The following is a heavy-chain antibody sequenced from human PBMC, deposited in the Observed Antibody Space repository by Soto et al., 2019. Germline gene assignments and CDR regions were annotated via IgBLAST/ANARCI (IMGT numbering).Heavy chain of an antibody. D-gene: IGHD6-13*01. CDR1: GFTFSSYA. CDR3: AKERYSSSWYVGWFDP. J-gene: IGHJ5*02. Sequence: PGGSLRLSCAASGFTFSSYAMSWVRQAPGKGLEWVSAISGSGGSTYYADSVKGRFTISRDNSKNTLYLQMNSLRAEDTAVYYCAKERYSSSWYVGWFDPWGQGTLVTVSS. V-gene: IGHV3-23*01. CDR2: ISGSGGST.